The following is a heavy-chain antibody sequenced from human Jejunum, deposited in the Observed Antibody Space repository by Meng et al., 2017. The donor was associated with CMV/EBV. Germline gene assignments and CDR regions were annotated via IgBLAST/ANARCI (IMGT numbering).Heavy chain of an antibody. CDR3: AREKSSCTSSTCYGVDS. CDR2: IHTSGTT. CDR1: EGSISSYY. D-gene: IGHD2-2*01. J-gene: IGHJ4*02. Sequence: AQVGESGPGVVEPSEPLSLSGTVSEGSISSYYWSWIRQSAGKGLEWIGRIHTSGTTNYNPSLKSRVTLSLDTSKDQFSLKLTSVTAADTAVYYCAREKSSCTSSTCYGVDSWGQGTLVTVSS. V-gene: IGHV4-4*07.